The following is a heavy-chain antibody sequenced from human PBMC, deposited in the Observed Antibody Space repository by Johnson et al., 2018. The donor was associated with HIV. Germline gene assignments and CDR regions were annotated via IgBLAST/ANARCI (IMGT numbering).Heavy chain of an antibody. CDR1: GFTFDDYA. V-gene: IGHV3-9*01. Sequence: VLLVESGGGLVQPGRSLRLSCAASGFTFDDYAMHWVRQAPGKGLEWVSGISWNSGSIGYTDSVKGRFTISRDNAKNSLYLQMNSLRAEDTAVYYCATEWEYYYGSGKLDAFDIWGQGTMVTVSS. J-gene: IGHJ3*02. CDR3: ATEWEYYYGSGKLDAFDI. D-gene: IGHD3-10*01. CDR2: ISWNSGSI.